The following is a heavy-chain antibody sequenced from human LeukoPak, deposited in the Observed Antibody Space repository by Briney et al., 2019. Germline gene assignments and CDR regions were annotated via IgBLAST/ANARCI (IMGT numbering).Heavy chain of an antibody. CDR2: IYYSGST. Sequence: SETLSLTCTVSGGSISSYYWSWIRQPPGKGLEWIGYIYYSGSTNYNPSLKSRVTISVDTSKNQFSLKLSSVTAADTAVYYCARATFSLGYCSSTSCPYYYYYYMDVWGKGPRSPSP. CDR1: GGSISSYY. J-gene: IGHJ6*03. D-gene: IGHD2-2*01. V-gene: IGHV4-59*01. CDR3: ARATFSLGYCSSTSCPYYYYYYMDV.